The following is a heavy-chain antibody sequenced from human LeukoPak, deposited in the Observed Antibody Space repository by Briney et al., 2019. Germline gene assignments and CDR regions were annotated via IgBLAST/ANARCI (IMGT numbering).Heavy chain of an antibody. D-gene: IGHD6-13*01. Sequence: GGSLRLSCAASGFTSSDYSMDWVRQAPGRGLEWVSSIGGSSRSGFYADSMKGRFTISRDNTRNSLYLQMNSLRAEDTAVYYCAREISAGGFDYWGQGTLVAVSS. CDR1: GFTSSDYS. CDR2: IGGSSRSG. CDR3: AREISAGGFDY. V-gene: IGHV3-21*01. J-gene: IGHJ4*02.